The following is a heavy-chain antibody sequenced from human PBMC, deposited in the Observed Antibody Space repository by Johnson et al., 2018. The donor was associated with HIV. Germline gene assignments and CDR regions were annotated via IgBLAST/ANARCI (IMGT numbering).Heavy chain of an antibody. CDR2: ISYDGDTK. D-gene: IGHD3-10*01. Sequence: QVQLVESGGGLVQPGGSLRLSCAASGFIVSSNYMSWVRQAPGKGLEWVAVISYDGDTKYYADSVKGRFTISRDNSKNSLYLQMDSLRVEDTAVYYCARDSVEQVGVAIDIWGQGTMVTVSS. V-gene: IGHV3-30*03. J-gene: IGHJ3*02. CDR1: GFIVSSNY. CDR3: ARDSVEQVGVAIDI.